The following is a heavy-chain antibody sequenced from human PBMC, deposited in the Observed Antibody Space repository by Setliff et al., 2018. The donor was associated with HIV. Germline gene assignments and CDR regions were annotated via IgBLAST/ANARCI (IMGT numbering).Heavy chain of an antibody. CDR3: ARERGGGDTIMGDFDH. D-gene: IGHD5-18*01. CDR1: GGSISSTSYY. Sequence: PSETLSLTCSVSGGSISSTSYYWGWIRQPPGKGLEWIGDINPSGITHYNPSLKSRVTMSADTSKNQFSLKLSSTTAADTAVYYCARERGGGDTIMGDFDHWGQGTLVTVSS. V-gene: IGHV4-39*07. CDR2: INPSGIT. J-gene: IGHJ4*02.